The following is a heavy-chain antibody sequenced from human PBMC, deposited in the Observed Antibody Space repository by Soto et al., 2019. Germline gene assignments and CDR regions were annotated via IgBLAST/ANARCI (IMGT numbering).Heavy chain of an antibody. D-gene: IGHD7-27*01. V-gene: IGHV3-9*01. Sequence: EVQLVESGGGLVQPGRSLRLSCAASGFTFDDYAMHWVRQAPGKGLEWVSGISWNSGSIGYADSVKGRFTISRDNAKNSLYLQMNSLRAEDTALYYCAKARRLGRSDDYYGMDVWGQGTTVTVSS. CDR1: GFTFDDYA. CDR2: ISWNSGSI. CDR3: AKARRLGRSDDYYGMDV. J-gene: IGHJ6*02.